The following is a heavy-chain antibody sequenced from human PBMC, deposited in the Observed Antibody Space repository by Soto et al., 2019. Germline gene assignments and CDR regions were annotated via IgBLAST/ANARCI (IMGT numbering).Heavy chain of an antibody. V-gene: IGHV3-9*01. D-gene: IGHD2-2*01. CDR2: ISWNSGNI. Sequence: EVQLVESGGGLVQPGRSLRLFCGASGFTFDDYAMHWVRQAPGKGLEWVSSISWNSGNIGYADSVKGRFIISRDNAKNSLYLQMNSLRPEDTALYYCAKGSSTTNFSYFDYWGQGTLVTVSS. CDR1: GFTFDDYA. CDR3: AKGSSTTNFSYFDY. J-gene: IGHJ4*02.